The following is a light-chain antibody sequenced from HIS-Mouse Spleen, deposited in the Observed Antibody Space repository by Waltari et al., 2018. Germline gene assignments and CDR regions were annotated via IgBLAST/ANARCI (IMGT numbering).Light chain of an antibody. CDR3: NSRDSSGNQV. CDR2: GKN. V-gene: IGLV3-19*01. J-gene: IGLJ3*02. CDR1: SLSSYY. Sequence: SSELTQDPAVSVALGQTVRITCQGDSLSSYYASWYQQKPGQAPVLVIYGKNNRPSGIPDRFSGSSSGNTASLTITGAQAEDEADYYCNSRDSSGNQVFGGGTKLTVL.